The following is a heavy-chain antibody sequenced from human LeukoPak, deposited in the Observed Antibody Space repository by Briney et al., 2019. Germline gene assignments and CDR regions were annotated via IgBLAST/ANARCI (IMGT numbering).Heavy chain of an antibody. D-gene: IGHD1-26*01. V-gene: IGHV4-34*01. CDR2: INHSGST. CDR1: GGSFSGYY. Sequence: SEALSLTCAVYGGSFSGYYWSWIRQLPGKGLEWIGEINHSGSTNYNPSLKSRVTISVDTSKNQFSLKLSSVTAADTAVYYCARGIVGATKAFDYWGQGTLVTVSS. J-gene: IGHJ4*02. CDR3: ARGIVGATKAFDY.